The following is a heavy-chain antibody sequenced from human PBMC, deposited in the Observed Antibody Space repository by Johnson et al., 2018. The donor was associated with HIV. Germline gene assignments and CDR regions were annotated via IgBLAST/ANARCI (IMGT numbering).Heavy chain of an antibody. D-gene: IGHD5-18*01. CDR2: ISYDGSNK. Sequence: QMLLVESGGGVVQPGRSLRLSCAASGFTFSSYAMHWVRQAPGKGLEWVAVISYDGSNKYYADSVKGRFTISRDNYKHTLYLQMNSLRREDTAVYYCARGVRNSYGYLLGTFDIWGQGTMVTVSS. V-gene: IGHV3-30*14. CDR1: GFTFSSYA. J-gene: IGHJ3*02. CDR3: ARGVRNSYGYLLGTFDI.